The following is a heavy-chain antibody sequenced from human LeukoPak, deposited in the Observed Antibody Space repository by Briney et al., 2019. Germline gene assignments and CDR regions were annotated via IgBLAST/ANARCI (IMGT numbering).Heavy chain of an antibody. D-gene: IGHD1-26*01. CDR1: GFTFSSYW. CDR2: IKQDGSEK. V-gene: IGHV3-7*01. CDR3: ARASTRIVGASYYYYGMDV. Sequence: GGSLRLSCAASGFTFSSYWMSWVRQAPGKGLEWVANIKQDGSEKYYVDSVKSRFTISRDNAKNSLYLQMNSLRAEDTAVYYCARASTRIVGASYYYYGMDVWGQGTTVTVSS. J-gene: IGHJ6*02.